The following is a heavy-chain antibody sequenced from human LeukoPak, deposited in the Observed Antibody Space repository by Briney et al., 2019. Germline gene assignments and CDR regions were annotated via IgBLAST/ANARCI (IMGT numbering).Heavy chain of an antibody. CDR1: GFPFSFAW. CDR2: IKGNADGGTI. D-gene: IGHD2-2*01. V-gene: IGHV3-15*01. CDR3: CAAYCSSGACYDCFDS. J-gene: IGHJ4*02. Sequence: GGSLRLSCAASGFPFSFAWMSWVRQAPGKGLEWVGRIKGNADGGTIDYAAPVKGRFTISKDDSKNTLFLQMNSLIAEDTALYYCCAAYCSSGACYDCFDSWGQGALVTVSS.